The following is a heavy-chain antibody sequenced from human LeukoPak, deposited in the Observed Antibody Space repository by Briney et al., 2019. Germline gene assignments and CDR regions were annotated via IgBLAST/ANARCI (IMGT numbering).Heavy chain of an antibody. J-gene: IGHJ4*02. CDR3: AKDKVGGSQTRRYFDY. Sequence: HPGGSLRLSCAAPGFTFSSYGMSWVRQAPGKGLEWVSAISGSGGSTYYADSVKGRFTISRDNSKNTLYLQMNSLRAEDTAVYYCAKDKVGGSQTRRYFDYWGQGTLVTVSS. CDR1: GFTFSSYG. V-gene: IGHV3-23*01. D-gene: IGHD1-26*01. CDR2: ISGSGGST.